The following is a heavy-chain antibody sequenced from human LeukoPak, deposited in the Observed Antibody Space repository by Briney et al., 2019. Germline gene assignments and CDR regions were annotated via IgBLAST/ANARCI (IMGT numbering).Heavy chain of an antibody. D-gene: IGHD3-3*01. V-gene: IGHV4-59*01. CDR3: ARGADFWSGSGGLWFDP. CDR1: GGSISSYY. CDR2: IYYSGST. Sequence: SETLSLTCTVSGGSISSYYWSGIRQPPGKGLEWIGYIYYSGSTNYNPSLKSRVTISVDTSKNQFSLKLSSVTAADTAVYYCARGADFWSGSGGLWFDPWGQGTLVTVSS. J-gene: IGHJ5*02.